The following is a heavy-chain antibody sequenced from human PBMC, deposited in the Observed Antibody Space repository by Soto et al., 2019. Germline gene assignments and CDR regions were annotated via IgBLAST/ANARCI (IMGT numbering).Heavy chain of an antibody. CDR2: INHSGST. CDR3: ARVPDY. J-gene: IGHJ4*02. CDR1: GGSIRIGVYS. Sequence: QLQLQESGSGLVKPSQTLSLTCAVSGGSIRIGVYSWTWFRQPPGKGLVWIGYINHSGSTYYNPPLKSRVTISVDRSKNQFSLKLSSVTAADTAVYYCARVPDYWGQGTLVTVSS. V-gene: IGHV4-30-2*01.